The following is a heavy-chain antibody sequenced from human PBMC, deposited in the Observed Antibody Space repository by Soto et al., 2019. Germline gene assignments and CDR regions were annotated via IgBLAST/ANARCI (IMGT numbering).Heavy chain of an antibody. Sequence: QVQLVESGGGVVQPGSSLRLSCAASGFNFSSFGMHWVRQAPGKGLEWVALMSYDGSSKYYQDSLKGRFTISRDKSKNTLYLQMSSLRVEDTAVYYCAIDRGWSSADLEYWGQGTLVTVSS. CDR1: GFNFSSFG. CDR3: AIDRGWSSADLEY. D-gene: IGHD6-19*01. J-gene: IGHJ4*02. V-gene: IGHV3-30*03. CDR2: MSYDGSSK.